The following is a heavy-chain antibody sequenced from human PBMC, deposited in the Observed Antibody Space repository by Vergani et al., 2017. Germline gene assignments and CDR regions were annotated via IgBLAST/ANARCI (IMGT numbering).Heavy chain of an antibody. J-gene: IGHJ4*02. CDR3: ARELGVPAAMFDY. Sequence: QVQLQQWGAGLFKPSETLSLTCAVYGGSFSGYYWSWIRQPPGKGLEWVGEINHSGSTNYNPSLKSRVTISVDTSKNQFSLKLSSVTAADTAVYYCARELGVPAAMFDYWGQGTLVTVSS. V-gene: IGHV4-34*01. D-gene: IGHD2-2*01. CDR2: INHSGST. CDR1: GGSFSGYY.